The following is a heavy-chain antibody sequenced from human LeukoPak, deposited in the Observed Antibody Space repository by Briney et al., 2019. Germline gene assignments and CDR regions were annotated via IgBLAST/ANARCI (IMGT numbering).Heavy chain of an antibody. V-gene: IGHV3-23*01. Sequence: GGSLRLSCAASGFTFSSYAMSWIRQAPGKGLEWVSAISGGGGNTYYADSVKGRFTISRDNSENTLYLQMNSLRAEDSAVYYCAKDLLLVQWLVVDQSDYRGPGNLVTVSS. J-gene: IGHJ4*02. CDR1: GFTFSSYA. CDR2: ISGGGGNT. CDR3: AKDLLLVQWLVVDQSDY. D-gene: IGHD6-19*01.